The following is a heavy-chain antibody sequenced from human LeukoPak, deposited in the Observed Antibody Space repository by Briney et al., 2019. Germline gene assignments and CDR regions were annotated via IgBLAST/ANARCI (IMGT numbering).Heavy chain of an antibody. CDR3: ARGITGITGWFDP. J-gene: IGHJ5*02. CDR2: IIPIFGTA. Sequence: SVKVSCKASGGTFSSYAISWVRQAPGQGLEWMGGIIPIFGTANYAQKFQGRVTITADESTSTAYMELSSLRSEDTAVYYCARGITGITGWFDPWGQGTLVTVSS. V-gene: IGHV1-69*13. CDR1: GGTFSSYA. D-gene: IGHD1-20*01.